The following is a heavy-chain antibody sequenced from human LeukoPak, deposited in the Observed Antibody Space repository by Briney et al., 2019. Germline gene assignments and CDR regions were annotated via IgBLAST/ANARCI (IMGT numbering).Heavy chain of an antibody. Sequence: QPGGSLRLSCAASGFTVSSNYMSWVRQAPGKGLEWVSVIYSGGSTYYADSVKGRFTISRDNSKNTLYLQMNSLRAEDTAVYYCARDRSGWKFDYWGQGTLVTVSS. V-gene: IGHV3-66*01. CDR2: IYSGGST. CDR3: ARDRSGWKFDY. J-gene: IGHJ4*02. CDR1: GFTVSSNY. D-gene: IGHD6-19*01.